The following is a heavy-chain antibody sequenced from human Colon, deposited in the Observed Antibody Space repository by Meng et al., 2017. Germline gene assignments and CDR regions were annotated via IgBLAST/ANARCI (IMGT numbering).Heavy chain of an antibody. V-gene: IGHV4-61*01. CDR3: ARDSGYDKNWFDP. J-gene: IGHJ5*02. D-gene: IGHD5-12*01. CDR2: IYYSGST. CDR1: GGSVISNSYY. Sequence: VQLLESGPGLVRPSESLSLPCTVSGGSVISNSYYWSWIRQPPGKGLEWIGFIYYSGSTNYNPSLKSRVTISVDTSKNQFSLKVSSVTAADTAVYYCARDSGYDKNWFDPWGQGTLVTVSS.